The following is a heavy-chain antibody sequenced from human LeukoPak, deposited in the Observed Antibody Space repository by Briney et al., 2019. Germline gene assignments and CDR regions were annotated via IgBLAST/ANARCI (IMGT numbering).Heavy chain of an antibody. CDR1: GYTFSIYG. CDR3: ARDTVVVAATENWFDP. D-gene: IGHD2-15*01. Sequence: ASGKVSCQASGYTFSIYGISGVRQAAGQGLEWMGWVGAYNGKTNYSQKLQGRVTMTTDTSTSTAYMELRSLRSDDTAVYYCARDTVVVAATENWFDPWGQGTLVTVSS. J-gene: IGHJ5*02. CDR2: VGAYNGKT. V-gene: IGHV1-18*01.